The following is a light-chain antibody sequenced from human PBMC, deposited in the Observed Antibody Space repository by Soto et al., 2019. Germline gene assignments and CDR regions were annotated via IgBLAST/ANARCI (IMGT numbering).Light chain of an antibody. J-gene: IGKJ1*01. CDR3: QQYNSYYQT. V-gene: IGKV1-5*01. CDR2: DAS. CDR1: QSISSW. Sequence: DIQMTQCPSTLSASVGDRVTITCRASQSISSWLAWYQQKPGKAPKLLIYDASSLESGVPSRFSGRGSGTEFTITISSLQPDDFATDYCQQYNSYYQTFGTGTEVEVK.